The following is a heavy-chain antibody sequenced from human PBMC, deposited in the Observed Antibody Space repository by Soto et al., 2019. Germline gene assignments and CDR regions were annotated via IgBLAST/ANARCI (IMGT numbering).Heavy chain of an antibody. J-gene: IGHJ4*02. V-gene: IGHV3-53*01. CDR2: IYSGHTT. CDR3: VRGPSDHKLRLVEWPYGDY. CDR1: GFIVSSNQ. Sequence: EVQLVESGGGLIQPGGSLRLSCVASGFIVSSNQMSWVRQAPGKGLEWVSVIYSGHTTYYADSVEGRFTISRDDSKNTLHLQMNSLRVDDTAVYYCVRGPSDHKLRLVEWPYGDYWGQGALVTVSS. D-gene: IGHD3-3*01.